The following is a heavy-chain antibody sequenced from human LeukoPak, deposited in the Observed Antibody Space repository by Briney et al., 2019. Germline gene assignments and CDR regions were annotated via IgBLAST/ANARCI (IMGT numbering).Heavy chain of an antibody. CDR2: INHSGST. Sequence: SETLSLTCAVYGGSFSGYHWSWIRQPPGKGLEWIGEINHSGSTNYNPSLKSRVTISVDTSKNQFSLKLSSVTAADTAVYYCASLYLNDIVVVPAATSLHQDAFDIWGQGTMVTVSS. CDR3: ASLYLNDIVVVPAATSLHQDAFDI. V-gene: IGHV4-34*01. J-gene: IGHJ3*02. CDR1: GGSFSGYH. D-gene: IGHD2-2*01.